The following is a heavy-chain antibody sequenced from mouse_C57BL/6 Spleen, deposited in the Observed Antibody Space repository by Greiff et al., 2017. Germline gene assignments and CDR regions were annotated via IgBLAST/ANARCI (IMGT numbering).Heavy chain of an antibody. CDR2: IWRGGST. Sequence: QVQLKESGPGLVQPSQSLSITCTVSGYSLTSYGVHWVRQSPGQGLEWLGVIWRGGSTDYNAAFMSRLSITKDNSKSKVFFKMNSLEAEDTAIYCCAKGRGISSYFDVWGTGTTVTVSS. D-gene: IGHD1-1*01. CDR1: GYSLTSYG. J-gene: IGHJ1*03. CDR3: AKGRGISSYFDV. V-gene: IGHV2-5*01.